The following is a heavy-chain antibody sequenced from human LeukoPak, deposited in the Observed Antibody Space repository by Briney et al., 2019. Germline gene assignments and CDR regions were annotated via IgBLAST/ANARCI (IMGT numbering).Heavy chain of an antibody. Sequence: KSSETLSLTCTVSGGSISSSSYYWGWIRQPPGKGLEWIGSIYYSGSTYYNPSLKSRVTISVDTSKNQFSLKLSSVTAADTAVYYCARLRGGLPHYFDYWGQGTLVTVSS. D-gene: IGHD3-16*01. CDR3: ARLRGGLPHYFDY. CDR1: GGSISSSSYY. V-gene: IGHV4-39*01. CDR2: IYYSGST. J-gene: IGHJ4*02.